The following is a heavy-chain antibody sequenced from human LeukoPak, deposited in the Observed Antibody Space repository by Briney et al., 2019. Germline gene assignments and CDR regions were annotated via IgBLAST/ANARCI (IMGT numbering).Heavy chain of an antibody. Sequence: AETLSLTCAVYGGSFSDYYWNWIRQPPGKGLEWIGEIGHRGGTNYNPSLKSRVTISLDTSKHQFSLQLSSVTAADTDVYYCARGRKDVVVVVAATGRWFDPWGQGTLVTVSS. CDR2: IGHRGGT. D-gene: IGHD2-15*01. J-gene: IGHJ5*02. CDR1: GGSFSDYY. CDR3: ARGRKDVVVVVAATGRWFDP. V-gene: IGHV4-34*01.